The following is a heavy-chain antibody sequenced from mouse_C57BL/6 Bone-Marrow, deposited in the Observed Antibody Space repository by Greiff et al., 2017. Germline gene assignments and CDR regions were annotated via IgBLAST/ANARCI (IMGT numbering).Heavy chain of an antibody. Sequence: EVMLVESGGGLVKPGGSLKLSCAASGFTFSSYTMSWVRQTPEKRLQWVAAISGGGGNTYYPDSVKGRFTISRDNDKNILYLQMGSLRSEDTDLYYCSRQVTTVLATKYFDVWGTGTTVTVSS. CDR3: SRQVTTVLATKYFDV. J-gene: IGHJ1*03. D-gene: IGHD1-1*01. CDR2: ISGGGGNT. CDR1: GFTFSSYT. V-gene: IGHV5-9*01.